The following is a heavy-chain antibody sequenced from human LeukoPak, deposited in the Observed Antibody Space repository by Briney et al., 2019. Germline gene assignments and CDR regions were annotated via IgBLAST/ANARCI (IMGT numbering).Heavy chain of an antibody. CDR1: GFTFSSYW. CDR3: ASGYYDSGAYYWEGYYYYYGMDV. D-gene: IGHD3-22*01. V-gene: IGHV3-21*01. CDR2: ISRNSTYI. Sequence: GGSLRLSCAASGFTFSSYWMNWVRQAPGKGLEWVSSISRNSTYIFYADSVKGRFTMSRDNAKNSLYLQMNSLRAEDTAAYYCASGYYDSGAYYWEGYYYYYGMDVWGQGTTVTVSS. J-gene: IGHJ6*02.